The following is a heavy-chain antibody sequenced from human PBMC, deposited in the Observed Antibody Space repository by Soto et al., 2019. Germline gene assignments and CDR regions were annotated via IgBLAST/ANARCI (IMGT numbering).Heavy chain of an antibody. D-gene: IGHD3-3*01. J-gene: IGHJ4*02. CDR1: GGSFSGYY. Sequence: QVQLQQWGAGLLKPSETLSLTCAVYGGSFSGYYWSWIRQPPGKGLEWTGEINHSGSTNYNPSLKSRVTISVDKSKNQFSLKLSSVTAADTAVYYCTRSGTITIRSWGQGTRVPVSS. V-gene: IGHV4-34*01. CDR2: INHSGST. CDR3: TRSGTITIRS.